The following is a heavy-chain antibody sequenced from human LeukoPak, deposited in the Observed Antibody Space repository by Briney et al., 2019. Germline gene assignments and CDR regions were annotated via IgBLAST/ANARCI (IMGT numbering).Heavy chain of an antibody. V-gene: IGHV4-4*02. CDR2: IHHGGDT. Sequence: PSGTLSLTCSVSGVSLTSSDWWSWVRQSPGRGLEWIGEIHHGGDTNYSPSLKSRLTIFVARSTNQFSLKLNSVTAADTAVYYCAGHYTWGTLKYFDVWGRGTLVSVSS. D-gene: IGHD3-16*01. CDR3: AGHYTWGTLKYFDV. J-gene: IGHJ2*01. CDR1: GVSLTSSDW.